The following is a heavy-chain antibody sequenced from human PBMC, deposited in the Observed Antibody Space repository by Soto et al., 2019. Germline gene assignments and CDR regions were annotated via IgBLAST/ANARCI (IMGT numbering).Heavy chain of an antibody. D-gene: IGHD3-10*01. CDR1: GFTFSSYA. CDR3: AREGFVGVRGVIIGPFDY. J-gene: IGHJ4*02. V-gene: IGHV3-30-3*01. CDR2: ISYDGSNK. Sequence: QVQLVESGGGVVQPGRSLRLSCAASGFTFSSYAMHWVRQAPGKGLEWVAVISYDGSNKYYADSVKGRFTISRDNSKNTLELKMNSLRAEDTAVYYCAREGFVGVRGVIIGPFDYWGQGTLVTVSS.